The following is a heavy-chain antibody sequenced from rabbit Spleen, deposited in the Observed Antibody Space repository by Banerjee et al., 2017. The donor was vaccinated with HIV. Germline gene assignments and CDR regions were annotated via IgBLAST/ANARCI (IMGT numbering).Heavy chain of an antibody. Sequence: QEQLLESGGGLVQPEGSLALTCKASGFSFSSSDYICWVRQAPGKGLEWISCIAGSSSGFTYSATWAKGRFTISKTSSTTVTLQMTSLTVADTATYFCARVDSISYYADLWGQGTLVTVS. CDR3: ARVDSISYYADL. V-gene: IGHV1S45*01. CDR2: IAGSSSGFT. J-gene: IGHJ3*01. D-gene: IGHD8-1*01. CDR1: GFSFSSSDY.